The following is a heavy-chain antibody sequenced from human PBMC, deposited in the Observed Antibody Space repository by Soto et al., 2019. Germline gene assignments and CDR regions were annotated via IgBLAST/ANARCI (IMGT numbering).Heavy chain of an antibody. CDR1: GYTFTSYG. D-gene: IGHD3-10*01. CDR3: ARWKRFGETKKGLDV. V-gene: IGHV1-18*01. Sequence: ASVKVSCKASGYTFTSYGISWVRQAPGQGLEWMGWISAYNGNTNYAQKLQGRVTMTTDTSTSTAYMELRSLRSDDTAVYYCARWKRFGETKKGLDVWGQGTTVTVAS. J-gene: IGHJ6*02. CDR2: ISAYNGNT.